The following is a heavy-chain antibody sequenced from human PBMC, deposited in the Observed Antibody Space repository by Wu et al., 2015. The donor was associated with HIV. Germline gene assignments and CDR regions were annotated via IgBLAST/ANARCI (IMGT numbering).Heavy chain of an antibody. J-gene: IGHJ5*02. CDR2: INPNSGDT. D-gene: IGHD3-10*01. V-gene: IGHV1-2*02. Sequence: QVQLVQSGAEVEKPGASVKVSCKASGYIFTDYYIHWVRQAPGQGLEWMGWINPNSGDTNYAQKFQGRVTMTRDTSISTAYMDLNRLTSDDTAVYYCTRGGLYGSGRRWFDPVGPGNPGHRLL. CDR3: TRGGLYGSGRRWFDP. CDR1: GYIFTDYY.